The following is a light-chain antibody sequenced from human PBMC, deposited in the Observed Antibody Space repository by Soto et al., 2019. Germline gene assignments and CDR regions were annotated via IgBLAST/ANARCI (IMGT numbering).Light chain of an antibody. CDR3: QQYYNAPIT. V-gene: IGKV4-1*01. CDR2: WAS. Sequence: DIVLTQSPDSLAVSLGERATINCKSSQSILYSSNNNNYLAWYQQKPGQPPKLLIYWASTRESGVPDRFSGSGSGTDFTLTISNLQAEDVAVYYCQQYYNAPITFGQGTRLEIK. CDR1: QSILYSSNNNNY. J-gene: IGKJ5*01.